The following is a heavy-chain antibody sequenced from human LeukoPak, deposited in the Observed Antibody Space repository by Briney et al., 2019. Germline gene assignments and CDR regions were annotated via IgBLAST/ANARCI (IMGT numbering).Heavy chain of an antibody. CDR1: GGSTSNNY. J-gene: IGHJ3*02. V-gene: IGHV4-59*08. CDR3: AKYRPSGSVWVGFDI. Sequence: SETLSLTCLVSGGSTSNNYWSWIRQPTGKGLEWIGYIYYTRSTSYNPHLKSRVSISVDTSKNQFSLRLTSVTAADTALYYCAKYRPSGSVWVGFDIWGQGTMVTVSS. CDR2: IYYTRST. D-gene: IGHD3-16*01.